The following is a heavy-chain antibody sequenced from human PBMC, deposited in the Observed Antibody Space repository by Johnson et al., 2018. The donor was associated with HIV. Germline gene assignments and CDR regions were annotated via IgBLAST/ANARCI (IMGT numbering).Heavy chain of an antibody. D-gene: IGHD3-22*01. CDR1: GFTFGIYG. J-gene: IGHJ3*02. CDR3: ARAMYYFDTSGYLIRPRAFDI. CDR2: IRYDGSNK. Sequence: QVLLVESGGGVVQPGGSLRLSCAASGFTFGIYGMHWVRQAPGKGLEWVAFIRYDGSNKYYADSVKGRFTVSSDLAKNSLYLQMNILRAEDTALYYCARAMYYFDTSGYLIRPRAFDIWGQGTVVTVSS. V-gene: IGHV3-30*02.